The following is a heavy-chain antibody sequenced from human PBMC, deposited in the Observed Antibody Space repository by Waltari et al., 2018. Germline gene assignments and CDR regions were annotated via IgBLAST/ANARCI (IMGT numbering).Heavy chain of an antibody. CDR1: GYTLTELS. D-gene: IGHD1-1*01. CDR3: ATNLPTGAFDY. CDR2: FSREYGET. V-gene: IGHV1-24*01. Sequence: QVQLVQSGAEVKKPGASVKVSCKVTGYTLTELSMKWVRQAPGKGLEWRGGFSREYGETIYAQKFQGRVTMTEDTSTDTAYMELSSLRSEDTAVYYCATNLPTGAFDYWGQGTLVTVSS. J-gene: IGHJ4*02.